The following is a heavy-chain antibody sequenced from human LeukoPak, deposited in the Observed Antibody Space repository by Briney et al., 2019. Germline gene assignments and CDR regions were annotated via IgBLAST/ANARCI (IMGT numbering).Heavy chain of an antibody. D-gene: IGHD6-13*01. CDR1: GGSISSSSYY. CDR3: ARGIAAASARPFDI. V-gene: IGHV4-39*07. Sequence: SETLSLTCTVSGGSISSSSYYWGWIRQPPGKGLEWIGSIYYSGSTYYNPSLKSRVTISVDTSKNQFSLKLSSVTAADTAVYYCARGIAAASARPFDIWGQGTMVTVSS. CDR2: IYYSGST. J-gene: IGHJ3*02.